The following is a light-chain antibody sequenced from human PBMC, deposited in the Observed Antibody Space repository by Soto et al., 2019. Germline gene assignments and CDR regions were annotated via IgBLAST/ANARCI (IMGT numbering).Light chain of an antibody. CDR1: QTINNN. Sequence: VMTQAPATLSVSPVERATLSGMASQTINNNVAWYQLKDGQVPRLVIYGASTRATDIPARFSGSGSGTEFTLTISSLQSEDFAEYHCQQYNNWPQTFGQGTKVDNK. CDR2: GAS. V-gene: IGKV3-15*01. CDR3: QQYNNWPQT. J-gene: IGKJ1*01.